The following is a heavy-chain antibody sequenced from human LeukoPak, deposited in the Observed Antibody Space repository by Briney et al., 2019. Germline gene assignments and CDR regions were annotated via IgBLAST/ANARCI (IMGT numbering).Heavy chain of an antibody. CDR3: ARTVPAADTFDY. V-gene: IGHV3-48*03. CDR2: ISSSGSTI. CDR1: GFTFSSYE. D-gene: IGHD2-15*01. Sequence: GGSLRLSCAASGFTFSSYEMNWVRQAPGKGLEWVSYISSSGSTIYYADSEKGRFTISRDNAKNSLYLQMNSLRAEDTAVYYRARTVPAADTFDYWGQGTLVTVSS. J-gene: IGHJ4*02.